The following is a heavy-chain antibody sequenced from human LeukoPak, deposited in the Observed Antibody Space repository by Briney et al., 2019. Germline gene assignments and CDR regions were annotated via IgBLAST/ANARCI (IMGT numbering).Heavy chain of an antibody. D-gene: IGHD1-26*01. V-gene: IGHV4-39*01. CDR1: GGSISSSSYY. Sequence: PSETLSLTCTVSGGSISSSSYYWGWIRQPPGKGLEWIGRIYYSGSTYYNPSVKSRVTISVDPSKNQFTLKLSYVTAADTAVYYCGGGSYRRDDYWGQGTLVTVSS. CDR2: IYYSGST. J-gene: IGHJ4*02. CDR3: GGGSYRRDDY.